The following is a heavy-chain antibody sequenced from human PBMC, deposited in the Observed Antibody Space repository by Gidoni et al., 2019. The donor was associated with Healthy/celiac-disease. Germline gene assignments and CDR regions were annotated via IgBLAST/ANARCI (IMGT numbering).Heavy chain of an antibody. J-gene: IGHJ4*02. Sequence: QVQLVESGGGVVQPGRSLRLSWAASGFTFSSYAMHWVRQAPGKGRGWVAVISYDGSNKYYADSVKGRFTISRDNSKNTLYLQMNSLRAEDTAVYYCARGEGSSGYYSLFDYWGQGTLVTVSS. CDR3: ARGEGSSGYYSLFDY. V-gene: IGHV3-30*04. CDR2: ISYDGSNK. D-gene: IGHD3-22*01. CDR1: GFTFSSYA.